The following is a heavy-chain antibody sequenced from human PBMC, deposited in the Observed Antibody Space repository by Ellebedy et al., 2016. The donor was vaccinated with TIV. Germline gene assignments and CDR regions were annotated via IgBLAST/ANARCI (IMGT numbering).Heavy chain of an antibody. CDR3: ARTHFYDSSGFYVDAFDI. D-gene: IGHD3-22*01. CDR1: GGSLSSYY. J-gene: IGHJ3*02. V-gene: IGHV4-4*07. CDR2: IYASGIT. Sequence: SETLSLTCTVSGGSLSSYYWSWIRQPAGKGLEWIGSIYASGITDYNPSLKSRVTMSVDTSKNQFSLKLNSVTAADTAVYYCARTHFYDSSGFYVDAFDIWGQGTLVTVSS.